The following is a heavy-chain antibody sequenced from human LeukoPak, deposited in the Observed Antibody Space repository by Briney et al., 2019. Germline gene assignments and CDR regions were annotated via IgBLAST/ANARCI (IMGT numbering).Heavy chain of an antibody. V-gene: IGHV4-39*07. CDR1: GGSISSSSYY. J-gene: IGHJ5*02. Sequence: PSETLSLTCTVSGGSISSSSYYWGWIRQPPGKGLEWIGSIYYSGSTYYNPSLKSRVTISVDTSKNQFSLKLSSVTAADTAVYYCARVADSREVGWFDPWGQGTLVTVSS. CDR3: ARVADSREVGWFDP. CDR2: IYYSGST.